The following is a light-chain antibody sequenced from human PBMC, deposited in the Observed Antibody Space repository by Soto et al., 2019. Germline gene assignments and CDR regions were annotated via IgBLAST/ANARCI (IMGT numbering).Light chain of an antibody. V-gene: IGLV2-14*01. J-gene: IGLJ1*01. CDR1: SSDVGGYNY. Sequence: QSVLTQPASVSGTLGQSITISCTGTSSDVGGYNYVSWYQQHPDKAPKLIISEVSDRPSGVSHRFSGSKTGNTASPTISGLQAEDEADYYCSSYAVNRTYVFGSGTKVTVL. CDR2: EVS. CDR3: SSYAVNRTYV.